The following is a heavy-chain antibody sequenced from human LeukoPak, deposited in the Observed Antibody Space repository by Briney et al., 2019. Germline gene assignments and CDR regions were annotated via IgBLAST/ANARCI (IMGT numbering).Heavy chain of an antibody. Sequence: SETLSLTCTVSGGSISSNYWSRIRQPAGKGLEYIGRIYSSGNTNYNPSPKSRVTMSVDTSKNQFSLLLHSVTAADTAVYYCARVWLSSGSYWYFDFWGRGTLVIVSS. CDR2: IYSSGNT. CDR1: GGSISSNY. D-gene: IGHD3-22*01. V-gene: IGHV4-4*07. J-gene: IGHJ2*01. CDR3: ARVWLSSGSYWYFDF.